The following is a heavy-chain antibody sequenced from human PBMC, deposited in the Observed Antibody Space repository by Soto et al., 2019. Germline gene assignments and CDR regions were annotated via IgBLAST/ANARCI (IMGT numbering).Heavy chain of an antibody. J-gene: IGHJ3*02. CDR2: IIPIFGTA. CDR1: GGTFSSYA. Sequence: QVQLVQSGAEVKKPGSSVKVSCKASGGTFSSYAISWVRQAPGQGLEWMGGIIPIFGTANYAQKFQGRVTITADESTSTAYMELSSLRSEDTAVYYCARGGCSGGSCYLDAFDIWGQGTMVTVSS. CDR3: ARGGCSGGSCYLDAFDI. V-gene: IGHV1-69*01. D-gene: IGHD2-15*01.